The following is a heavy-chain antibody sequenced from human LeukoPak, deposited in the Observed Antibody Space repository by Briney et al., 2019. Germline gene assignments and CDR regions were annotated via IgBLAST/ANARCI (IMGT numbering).Heavy chain of an antibody. CDR3: ARVGAYSSGWYYYYMDV. D-gene: IGHD6-19*01. J-gene: IGHJ6*03. CDR2: INHSGST. CDR1: GGSFSGYY. Sequence: SETLSLTCAVYGGSFSGYYWSWIRQPPGKGLEWIGEINHSGSTNYNPSLKSRVTISVDTSKNQFSLKLSSVTAADTAVYYCARVGAYSSGWYYYYMDVWGKGTTVTISS. V-gene: IGHV4-34*01.